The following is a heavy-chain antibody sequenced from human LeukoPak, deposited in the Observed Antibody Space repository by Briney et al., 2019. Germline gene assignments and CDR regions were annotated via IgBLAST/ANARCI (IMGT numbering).Heavy chain of an antibody. J-gene: IGHJ4*02. CDR1: GFIFDDYA. CDR3: ANFDY. Sequence: GGSLRLSCAASGFIFDDYAMHWVRQAPGKGLEWVAVISYDGSNKYYADSVKGRFTISRDNSKNTLYLQMNSLRAEDTAVYYCANFDYWGQGTLVTVSS. CDR2: ISYDGSNK. V-gene: IGHV3-30*18.